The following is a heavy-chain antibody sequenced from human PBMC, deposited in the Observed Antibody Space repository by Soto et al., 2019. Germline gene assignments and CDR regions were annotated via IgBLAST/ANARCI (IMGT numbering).Heavy chain of an antibody. J-gene: IGHJ6*02. CDR2: IYYSGTT. D-gene: IGHD1-26*01. CDR1: GGSFSSDSFI. V-gene: IGHV4-31*03. Sequence: PSETLSLTCSVSGGSFSSDSFIWSWVRQFPGKGLEWIGYIYYSGTTYYNPSLRSRVFMSVDTSKNQFSLKLSSVTAADTAVYYCARDHKWDGMDVWGQGTTVT. CDR3: ARDHKWDGMDV.